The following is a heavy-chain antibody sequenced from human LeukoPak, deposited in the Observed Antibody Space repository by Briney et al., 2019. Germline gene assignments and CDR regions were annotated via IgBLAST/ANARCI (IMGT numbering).Heavy chain of an antibody. CDR2: IYYSGST. CDR3: ASAFTSSWIDY. CDR1: GGSISSNY. Sequence: SETLSLTCTVSGGSISSNYWSWIRQPPGKGLEWIGYIYYSGSTNYNPSLKSRVTISGDTSKNQFSLKLSSVTAADTAVYYCASAFTSSWIDYWGQGTLVTVSS. D-gene: IGHD6-13*01. J-gene: IGHJ4*02. V-gene: IGHV4-59*01.